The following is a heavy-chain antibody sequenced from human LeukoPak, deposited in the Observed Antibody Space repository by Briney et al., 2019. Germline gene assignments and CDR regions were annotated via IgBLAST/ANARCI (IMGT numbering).Heavy chain of an antibody. CDR1: GYIFTSYW. D-gene: IGHD5-18*01. CDR2: IYPGDSDT. J-gene: IGHJ4*02. CDR3: ARQRDTAMVTLPGY. Sequence: GESLKISCQGSGYIFTSYWIGWVRQLPGKGLEWMGIIYPGDSDTRYSPSFQGQVTISADKSISTAYLQWSSLEASDTAMYYCARQRDTAMVTLPGYWGQGTLVTVSS. V-gene: IGHV5-51*01.